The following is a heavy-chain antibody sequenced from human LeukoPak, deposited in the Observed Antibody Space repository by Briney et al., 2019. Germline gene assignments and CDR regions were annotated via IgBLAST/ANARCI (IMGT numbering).Heavy chain of an antibody. CDR3: AKHHRPVAGRGIYYFDY. Sequence: QTGGSLRLSCAASGFTFSSSAMSWVRQAPGKGLEWVSAISGSGAGTYYADSVKGRFTISRDDSKNTLYLQMNSLRAEDTAIHYCAKHHRPVAGRGIYYFDYWGQGTLVTVSS. D-gene: IGHD6-19*01. V-gene: IGHV3-23*01. J-gene: IGHJ4*02. CDR2: ISGSGAGT. CDR1: GFTFSSSA.